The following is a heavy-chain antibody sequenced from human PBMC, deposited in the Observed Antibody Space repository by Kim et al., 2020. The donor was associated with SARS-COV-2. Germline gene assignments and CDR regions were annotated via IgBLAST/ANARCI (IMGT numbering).Heavy chain of an antibody. D-gene: IGHD6-19*01. V-gene: IGHV3-30-3*01. J-gene: IGHJ5*02. CDR1: RFTFSNYA. CDR3: AGPLGVVAGELDP. Sequence: GGSLRLSCAASRFTFSNYAMHWVRQAPDKGLEWVALISYDGSNIYYADSVKGRFTISRDNSKNTLYLQMNSLRVEDTAVYYCAGPLGVVAGELDPWGQGTLVTVSS. CDR2: ISYDGSNI.